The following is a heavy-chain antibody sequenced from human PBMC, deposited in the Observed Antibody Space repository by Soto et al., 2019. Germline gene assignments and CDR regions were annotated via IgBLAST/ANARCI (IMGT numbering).Heavy chain of an antibody. CDR3: ERGHRTYGYDS. CDR1: GASFSGYY. V-gene: IGHV4-34*01. Sequence: TSETLSLTCSVYGASFSGYYWSWIRQSPGKGLEWIGEIHHSGSTHYNPSLKSRLTFSIDESQSQFYMMLTSVTAADTALYFCERGHRTYGYDSWGQGYLVTVSS. CDR2: IHHSGST. J-gene: IGHJ4*02. D-gene: IGHD1-1*01.